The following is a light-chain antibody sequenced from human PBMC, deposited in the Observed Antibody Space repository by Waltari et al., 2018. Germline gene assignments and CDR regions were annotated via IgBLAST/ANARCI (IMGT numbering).Light chain of an antibody. J-gene: IGKJ4*01. CDR3: QQYANLPLT. Sequence: DIQMTQSPSSLSASVGDRVTITCQESQDITIKLKCFQQKAGQAAQGLIFDATNSQAAVPSRFSGRGYGTNFAFSITSLQPEDVGTYYCQQYANLPLTFGGGTRVEIK. CDR2: DAT. CDR1: QDITIK. V-gene: IGKV1-33*01.